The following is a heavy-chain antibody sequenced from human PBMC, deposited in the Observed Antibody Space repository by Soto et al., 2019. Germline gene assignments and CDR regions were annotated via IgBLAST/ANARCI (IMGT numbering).Heavy chain of an antibody. J-gene: IGHJ4*02. CDR2: ITSSGSTI. CDR3: ASSTAMGN. Sequence: PVGSLRLSCAASGFTFSSSEMNWVRQAPGKGLEWISYITSSGSTIYYADSVKGRFTISRDNAKNSLYLQMNSLRAEDMAVYYCASSTAMGNWGQGTLVTVSS. V-gene: IGHV3-48*03. CDR1: GFTFSSSE. D-gene: IGHD5-18*01.